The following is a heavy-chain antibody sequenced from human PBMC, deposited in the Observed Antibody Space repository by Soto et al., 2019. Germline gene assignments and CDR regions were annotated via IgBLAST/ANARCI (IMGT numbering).Heavy chain of an antibody. CDR2: IYYSGST. D-gene: IGHD1-26*01. J-gene: IGHJ4*02. CDR1: GGSISSSSYY. Sequence: SETLSLTCTVSGGSISSSSYYWGWIRQPPGKGLEWIGSIYYSGSTYYNPSLKSRVTISVDTSKNQFSLKLSSVTAADTAVYYCATEIAVAVPIVGATTYYFDYWGQGTLVTVSS. V-gene: IGHV4-39*01. CDR3: ATEIAVAVPIVGATTYYFDY.